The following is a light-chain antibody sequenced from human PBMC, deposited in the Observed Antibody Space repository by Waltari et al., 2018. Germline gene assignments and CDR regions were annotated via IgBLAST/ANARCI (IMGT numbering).Light chain of an antibody. J-gene: IGLJ3*02. CDR1: SSDVGGYNY. Sequence: QSALTQPRSVSGSPGQSVTISCTGTSSDVGGYNYVSWYQQHPGKAPKLMIYDVSKRPSGVHDRSSGSKSRNTASLTISGLQEDDEADYYCCSDAGSYTWVFGGGTKMTVL. CDR3: CSDAGSYTWV. V-gene: IGLV2-11*01. CDR2: DVS.